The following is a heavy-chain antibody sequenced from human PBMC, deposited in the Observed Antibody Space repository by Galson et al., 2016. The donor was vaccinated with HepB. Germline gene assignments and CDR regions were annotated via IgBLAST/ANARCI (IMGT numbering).Heavy chain of an antibody. CDR3: ARALCSHFVGDY. Sequence: PALVKPTQTLTLTCTFSGFSLSTSGMCVSWIRQPPGKALEWLALIDWDDDKYYNTSLRTRLTIAQDTSKNQVVLTMTNMDPVDTATYYCARALCSHFVGDYWGQGTLVTVSS. J-gene: IGHJ4*02. V-gene: IGHV2-70*01. D-gene: IGHD3-10*02. CDR2: IDWDDDK. CDR1: GFSLSTSGMC.